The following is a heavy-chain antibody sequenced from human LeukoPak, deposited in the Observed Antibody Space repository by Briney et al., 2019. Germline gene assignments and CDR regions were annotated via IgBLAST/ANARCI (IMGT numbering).Heavy chain of an antibody. CDR1: GFTFSTYN. CDR2: IYYSGST. CDR3: ARVYYSSSYDY. D-gene: IGHD6-13*01. Sequence: GSLRLSCAASGFTFSTYNMNWVRQAPGKGLEWIGYIYYSGSTNYNPSLKSRVTISVDTSKNQFSLKLSSVTAADTAVYYCARVYYSSSYDY. V-gene: IGHV4-59*01. J-gene: IGHJ4*01.